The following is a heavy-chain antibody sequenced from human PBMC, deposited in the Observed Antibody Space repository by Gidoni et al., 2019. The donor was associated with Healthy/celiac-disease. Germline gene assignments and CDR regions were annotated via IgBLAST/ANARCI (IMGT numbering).Heavy chain of an antibody. D-gene: IGHD3-9*01. CDR2: INSDGSST. J-gene: IGHJ4*02. V-gene: IGHV3-74*01. Sequence: EVQLVESGGGLVQPGGSLRLSCAASGFTFSSYWMHWVRQAPGKGLVWVSRINSDGSSTSYADSVKGRFTISRDNAKNTLYLQMNSLRAEDTAVYYCARVYDILTGYYGEDYFDYWGQGTLVTVSS. CDR3: ARVYDILTGYYGEDYFDY. CDR1: GFTFSSYW.